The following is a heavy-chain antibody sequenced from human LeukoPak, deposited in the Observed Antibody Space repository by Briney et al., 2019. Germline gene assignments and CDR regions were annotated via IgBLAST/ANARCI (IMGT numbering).Heavy chain of an antibody. J-gene: IGHJ4*02. Sequence: GGSLRLSCAASGFTFSSYWMHWVRQAPGKGLVWVSRINSDGSSTSYADSVKGRFTISRDNAKNTLYLQMNSLRAEDTAAYYCARGYHRRIAAAGYFDYWGQGTLVTVSS. CDR3: ARGYHRRIAAAGYFDY. D-gene: IGHD6-13*01. V-gene: IGHV3-74*01. CDR2: INSDGSST. CDR1: GFTFSSYW.